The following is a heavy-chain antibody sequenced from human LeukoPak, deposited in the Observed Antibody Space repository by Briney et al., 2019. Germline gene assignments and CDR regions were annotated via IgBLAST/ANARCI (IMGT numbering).Heavy chain of an antibody. CDR3: AKTSGYYSD. J-gene: IGHJ4*02. CDR2: ISGSGGTT. D-gene: IGHD3-22*01. CDR1: GFTFSSYG. Sequence: GGSLRLSCAASGFTFSSYGMNWVRQAPGKGLGWGSGISGSGGTTYYADSVKGRFTISRDNSKNSLSLQVSSLRAEDRAVYYCAKTSGYYSDWGQGTLVTVSS. V-gene: IGHV3-23*01.